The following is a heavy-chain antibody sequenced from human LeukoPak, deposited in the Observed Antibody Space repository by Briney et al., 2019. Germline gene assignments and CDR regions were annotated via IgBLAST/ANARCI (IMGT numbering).Heavy chain of an antibody. CDR3: AKIDWGFDAFDI. J-gene: IGHJ3*02. V-gene: IGHV7-4-1*02. Sequence: ASVKVSCKASGYTFSSYAMNWVRQAPGQGLEWMGWINTNSGNPTYGQGFTGRFVFSFDTSVSTAYLQISSLKAEDTAVYYCAKIDWGFDAFDIWGQGTMVTVSS. CDR1: GYTFSSYA. CDR2: INTNSGNP. D-gene: IGHD7-27*01.